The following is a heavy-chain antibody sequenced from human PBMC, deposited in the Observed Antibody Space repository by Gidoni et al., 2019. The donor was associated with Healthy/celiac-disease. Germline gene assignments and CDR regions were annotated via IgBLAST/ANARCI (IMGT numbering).Heavy chain of an antibody. CDR3: ARGHSAARVSLGCSGGSCYGMDGYYYGMDV. Sequence: QVQLVQSGAEVKKPGSSVKVSCKASGGTFSSYAISWVRQAPGQGLEWMGGIIPSFGTANYAQRCQGRGTITADESTSTAYMELSSLRSEDTAVYYCARGHSAARVSLGCSGGSCYGMDGYYYGMDVWGQGTTVTVSS. V-gene: IGHV1-69*01. CDR2: IIPSFGTA. CDR1: GGTFSSYA. D-gene: IGHD2-15*01. J-gene: IGHJ6*02.